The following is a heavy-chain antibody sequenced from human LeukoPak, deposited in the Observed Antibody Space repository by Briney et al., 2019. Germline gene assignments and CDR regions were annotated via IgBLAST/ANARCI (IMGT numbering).Heavy chain of an antibody. CDR3: ARERKIGYSSSWYPDY. D-gene: IGHD6-13*01. CDR1: GGSISSGGYS. Sequence: SEPLSLTCAVSGGSISSGGYSWSWIRQPPGKGLEWIGYIYHSGSTYYNPSLKSRVTISVDRSKNQFSLKLSSVTAADTAVYYCARERKIGYSSSWYPDYWGQGTLVTVSS. V-gene: IGHV4-30-2*01. CDR2: IYHSGST. J-gene: IGHJ4*02.